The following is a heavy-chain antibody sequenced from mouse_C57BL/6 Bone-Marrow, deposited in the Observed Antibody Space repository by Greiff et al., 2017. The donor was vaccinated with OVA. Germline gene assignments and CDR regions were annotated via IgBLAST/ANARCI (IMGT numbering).Heavy chain of an antibody. V-gene: IGHV5-16*01. CDR3: ARDLFYGNYVHWYFDV. CDR2: INYDGSST. CDR1: GFTFSDYY. Sequence: EVKLVESEGGLVQPGSSMKLSCTASGFTFSDYYMAWVRQVPEKGLEWVANINYDGSSTYYLDSLKSRFIISRDNAKNILYLQMSSLKSEDTATYYCARDLFYGNYVHWYFDVWGTGTTVTVSS. J-gene: IGHJ1*03. D-gene: IGHD2-1*01.